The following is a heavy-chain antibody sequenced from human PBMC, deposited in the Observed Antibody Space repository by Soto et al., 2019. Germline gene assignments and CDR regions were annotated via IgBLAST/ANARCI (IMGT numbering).Heavy chain of an antibody. CDR2: IYHSGSA. D-gene: IGHD6-19*01. Sequence: ASETLSLTCAVYGGSFSGYCWSWIRQTPGKGLEWIGDIYHSGSANYNPSLKSRVTISIDRSKNQFSLKLSSVTAADTAVYYCARAGDSSGPVALGYWGQGTLVTVSS. J-gene: IGHJ4*02. CDR3: ARAGDSSGPVALGY. CDR1: GGSFSGYC. V-gene: IGHV4-34*01.